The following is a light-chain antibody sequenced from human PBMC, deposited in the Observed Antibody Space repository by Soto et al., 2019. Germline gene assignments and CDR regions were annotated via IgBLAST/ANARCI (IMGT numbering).Light chain of an antibody. CDR2: GTS. Sequence: DIVFTRTPGTLSLSPGERATLSCRASQSVDNHYIAWFQQNPGQAPRLLIYGTSTRPPGIPDRFSGRGSGTDITLTISRLEPEDFAVYYCQQYGSSSMTFGQGTRLEI. V-gene: IGKV3-20*01. CDR1: QSVDNHY. J-gene: IGKJ5*01. CDR3: QQYGSSSMT.